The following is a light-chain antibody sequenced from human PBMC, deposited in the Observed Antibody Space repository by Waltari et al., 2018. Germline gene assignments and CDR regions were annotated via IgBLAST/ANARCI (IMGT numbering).Light chain of an antibody. CDR1: TPTIRSTF. CDR3: AAWDDGLRGRV. CDR2: RNN. V-gene: IGLV1-47*01. J-gene: IGLJ3*02. Sequence: QSVLTHPPSASGTPGQRVTLSCSGSTPTIRSTFVSWYPPLPGTAPKLLIYRNNQRPSGVPDRFSGSKSGTSASLAISGLRSEDEADYYCAAWDDGLRGRVFGGGTKLTVL.